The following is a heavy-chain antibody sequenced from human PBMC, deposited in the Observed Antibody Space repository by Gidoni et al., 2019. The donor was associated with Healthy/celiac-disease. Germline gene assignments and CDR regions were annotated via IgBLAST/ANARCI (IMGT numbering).Heavy chain of an antibody. V-gene: IGHV3-33*01. CDR2: IWYDGSNK. D-gene: IGHD2-15*01. Sequence: QVQLVESGGGVVQPGRSLRLSCAATGFPSRSYGMHWVRQAPGKGLEWVAVIWYDGSNKYYADSVKGRFTISRDNSKNTLYLQMNSLRAEDTAVYYCASMVVVVAATDAFDIWGQGTMVTVSS. CDR1: GFPSRSYG. J-gene: IGHJ3*02. CDR3: ASMVVVVAATDAFDI.